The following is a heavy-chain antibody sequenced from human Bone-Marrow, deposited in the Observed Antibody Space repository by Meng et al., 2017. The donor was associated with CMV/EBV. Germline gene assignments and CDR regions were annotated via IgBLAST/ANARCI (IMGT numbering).Heavy chain of an antibody. CDR1: GFTFSSYA. CDR2: ISYDGSNK. D-gene: IGHD6-6*01. V-gene: IGHV3-30*04. Sequence: LSLTCAASGFTFSSYAMHWVRQAPGKGLEWAAVISYDGSNKYYADSVKGRFTISRDNSKNRLYLQMNSLRAEDTAVYYCARESIATRGPRLRGMDVWGQGTTVTVSS. J-gene: IGHJ6*02. CDR3: ARESIATRGPRLRGMDV.